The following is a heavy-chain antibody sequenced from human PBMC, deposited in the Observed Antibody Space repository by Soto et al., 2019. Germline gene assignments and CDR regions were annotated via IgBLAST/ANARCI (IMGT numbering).Heavy chain of an antibody. CDR2: INPNSGGT. D-gene: IGHD6-13*01. V-gene: IGHV1-2*04. CDR3: ARVAELGQQLAHFDY. J-gene: IGHJ4*02. CDR1: GYTFTGYY. Sequence: QVQLVQSGAEVKKPGASVNVSCKASGYTFTGYYIHWVRQAPGQGLEWMGWINPNSGGTNSAQKFQGWVTMTRDTSISTAYRELGRLKSDDTAVYYCARVAELGQQLAHFDYWGQGTLVTVSS.